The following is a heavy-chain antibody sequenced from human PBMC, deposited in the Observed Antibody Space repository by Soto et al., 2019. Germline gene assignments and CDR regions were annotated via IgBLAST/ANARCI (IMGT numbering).Heavy chain of an antibody. J-gene: IGHJ4*02. Sequence: GESLRLSCAASGFSFSDSYMSWIRQAPGKGLEWVSYISRGGSVIYYADSVKGRFTISRDDAKNSLYLQMNSLRAEDTAIYYCASDSHAVDLGYWGQGTLVTVSS. CDR2: ISRGGSVI. CDR3: ASDSHAVDLGY. CDR1: GFSFSDSY. V-gene: IGHV3-11*01. D-gene: IGHD3-10*01.